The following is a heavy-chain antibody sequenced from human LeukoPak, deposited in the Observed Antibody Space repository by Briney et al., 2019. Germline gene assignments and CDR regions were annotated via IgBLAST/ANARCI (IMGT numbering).Heavy chain of an antibody. V-gene: IGHV4-31*03. CDR2: IYYSGST. D-gene: IGHD3-22*01. CDR1: GGSVSSGSYY. Sequence: KPSETLSLTCTVSGGSVSSGSYYWSWIRQHPGKGLEWIGYIYYSGSTYYNPSLKSRVTISVDTSKNQFSLKLSSVTAADTAVYYCARDDDSSGYYIDWGQGTLVTVSS. J-gene: IGHJ4*02. CDR3: ARDDDSSGYYID.